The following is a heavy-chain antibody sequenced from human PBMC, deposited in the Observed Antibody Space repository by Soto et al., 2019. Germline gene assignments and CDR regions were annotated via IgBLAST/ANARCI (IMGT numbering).Heavy chain of an antibody. D-gene: IGHD2-21*02. CDR2: IIPLFGTA. Sequence: QVYLVQSGAEVKKPGSSVKISCKASGGIFSSNTINWVRQAAGQGLEWMGGIIPLFGTANYAEKFQGRVTITADKSTKTEYTDLTSLRSEDTAVYYCAIKAACGGACYALDPWDQGTLVTVSS. CDR3: AIKAACGGACYALDP. V-gene: IGHV1-69*06. CDR1: GGIFSSNT. J-gene: IGHJ5*02.